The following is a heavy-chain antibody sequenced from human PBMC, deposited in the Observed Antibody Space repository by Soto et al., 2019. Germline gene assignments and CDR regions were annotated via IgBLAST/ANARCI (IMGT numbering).Heavy chain of an antibody. J-gene: IGHJ4*02. CDR3: ARESVPLAASFDS. V-gene: IGHV1-3*04. CDR2: INTDNGNT. D-gene: IGHD6-19*01. CDR1: GYTFTSYS. Sequence: ASVKVSCKASGYTFTSYSIHWVRQAPGQRLEWMGWINTDNGNTKMSQKFQGRVTITRDSSASTAYMELSGLTSEDTAVYYCARESVPLAASFDSWGQGTLVTV.